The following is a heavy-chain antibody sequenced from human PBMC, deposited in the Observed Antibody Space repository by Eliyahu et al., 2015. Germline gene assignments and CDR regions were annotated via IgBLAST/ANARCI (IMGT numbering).Heavy chain of an antibody. V-gene: IGHV3-74*01. CDR3: ASDPDSSGFSSLDY. CDR1: GFPLSRYW. CDR2: INSDGRST. Sequence: EVQLVESGGGLVQPGXSLXLSCAASGFPLSRYWMHWVRQAPGKGLVWVSRINSDGRSTTYADSVKGRFTISRDNAKNTLYMQMNSLRAEDTAVYYCASDPDSSGFSSLDYWGQGTLVTVSS. D-gene: IGHD5-18*01. J-gene: IGHJ4*02.